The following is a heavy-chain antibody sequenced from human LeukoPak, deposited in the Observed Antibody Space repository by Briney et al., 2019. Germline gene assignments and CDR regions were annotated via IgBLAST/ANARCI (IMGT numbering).Heavy chain of an antibody. CDR1: GYTFTGYY. CDR3: ARGRKRGYSGYGVDY. CDR2: MNPNSGNT. V-gene: IGHV1-8*02. Sequence: ASVKVSCKASGYTFTGYYMHWVRQAPGQGLEWMGWMNPNSGNTGYAQKFQGRVTMTRNTSISTAYMELSSLRSEDTAVYYCARGRKRGYSGYGVDYWGQGTLVTVSS. J-gene: IGHJ4*02. D-gene: IGHD5-12*01.